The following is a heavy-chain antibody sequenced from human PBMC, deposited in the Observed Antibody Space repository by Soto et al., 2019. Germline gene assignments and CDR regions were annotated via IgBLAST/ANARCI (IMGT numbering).Heavy chain of an antibody. CDR2: INYSGTT. CDR3: ATYGDTSHY. Sequence: SETLSLTCAVYGGSFSGSYWSWIRQPPGKGLEWIGEINYSGTTNYNPSLKSRVTISVDTSKNQFSLRLSSVTAADTAIYYCATYGDTSHYWGQGTLVTVSS. J-gene: IGHJ4*02. D-gene: IGHD4-17*01. V-gene: IGHV4-34*01. CDR1: GGSFSGSY.